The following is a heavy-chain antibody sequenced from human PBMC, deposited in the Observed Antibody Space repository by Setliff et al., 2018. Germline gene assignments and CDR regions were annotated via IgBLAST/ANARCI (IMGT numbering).Heavy chain of an antibody. V-gene: IGHV4-61*01. J-gene: IGHJ4*02. Sequence: SETLSLTCTVSGGSISGASIRSYYWSWIRQPPGKGLEFIGYVYYSGTTNYDPSLKSRVTISVDTSKNQFSLKLSSVTAADTAVYYCARLPNYVWGSPVDFWGRGALVTVSS. D-gene: IGHD3-16*01. CDR1: GGSISGASIRSYY. CDR3: ARLPNYVWGSPVDF. CDR2: VYYSGTT.